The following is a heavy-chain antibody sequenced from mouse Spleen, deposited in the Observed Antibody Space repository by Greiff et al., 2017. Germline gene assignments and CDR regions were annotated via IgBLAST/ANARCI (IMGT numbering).Heavy chain of an antibody. CDR2: ISNGGGST. Sequence: EVQRVESGGGLVQPGGSLKLSCAASGFTFSDYYMYWVRQTPEKRLEWVAYISNGGGSTYYPDTVKGRFTISRDNAKNTLYLQMSRLKSEDTAMYYCARRGYGNYWYFDVWGTGTTVTVSS. CDR1: GFTFSDYY. CDR3: ARRGYGNYWYFDV. V-gene: IGHV5-12*01. J-gene: IGHJ1*03. D-gene: IGHD2-1*01.